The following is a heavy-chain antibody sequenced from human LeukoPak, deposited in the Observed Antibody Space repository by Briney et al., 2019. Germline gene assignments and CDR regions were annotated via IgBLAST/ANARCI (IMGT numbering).Heavy chain of an antibody. Sequence: SETLSLTCTVSGGSISSYYWSWIRQPPGKGLEWIGYIYYSGSTNYNPSLKSRVTISVDTSKNQFSLKLSSVTAADTAVYYCARVDGYYNWFDPWGQGTLVTFSS. CDR1: GGSISSYY. V-gene: IGHV4-59*01. CDR2: IYYSGST. D-gene: IGHD5-24*01. CDR3: ARVDGYYNWFDP. J-gene: IGHJ5*02.